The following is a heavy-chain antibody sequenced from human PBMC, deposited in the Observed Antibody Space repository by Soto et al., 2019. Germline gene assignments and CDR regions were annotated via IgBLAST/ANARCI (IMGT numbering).Heavy chain of an antibody. D-gene: IGHD3-22*01. CDR1: GFSFRSYA. Sequence: EVQLLESGGGLVQPGGSLRLSCAASGFSFRSYAMNWVRQAPGKGLEWVSRISGSGDTTYYADSVEGRFTMSRDTSKKTVYLQMNSMRAEDTAVYYCAKDGIEVYYDSSGYWADWGQGTLVTVSS. CDR3: AKDGIEVYYDSSGYWAD. V-gene: IGHV3-23*01. J-gene: IGHJ4*02. CDR2: ISGSGDTT.